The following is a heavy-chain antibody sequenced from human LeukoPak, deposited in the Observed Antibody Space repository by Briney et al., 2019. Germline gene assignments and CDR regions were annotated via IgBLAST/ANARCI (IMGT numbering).Heavy chain of an antibody. CDR2: IKQDGSEK. Sequence: GRSLRLSCAASGFTFSSYGMHWVRQAPGKGLEWVANIKQDGSEKYYVDSVKGRFTISRDNAKNSLYLQMNSLRAEDTAVYYCAREKGQITFGGVEDYWGQGTLVTVSS. CDR3: AREKGQITFGGVEDY. CDR1: GFTFSSYG. V-gene: IGHV3-7*01. D-gene: IGHD3-16*01. J-gene: IGHJ4*02.